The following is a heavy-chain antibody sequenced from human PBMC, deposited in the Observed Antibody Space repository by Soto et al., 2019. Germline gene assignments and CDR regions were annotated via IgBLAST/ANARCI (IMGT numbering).Heavy chain of an antibody. D-gene: IGHD6-6*01. Sequence: GGSLRLSCAASGFTFSSYAMHWVRQAPGKGLEWVAVISYDGSNKYYADSVKGRFTISRDNSKNTLYLQMNSLRAEDTAVYYCARDRAGASPSIGQDWWGQGTQVTVSS. J-gene: IGHJ4*02. CDR3: ARDRAGASPSIGQDW. V-gene: IGHV3-30-3*01. CDR1: GFTFSSYA. CDR2: ISYDGSNK.